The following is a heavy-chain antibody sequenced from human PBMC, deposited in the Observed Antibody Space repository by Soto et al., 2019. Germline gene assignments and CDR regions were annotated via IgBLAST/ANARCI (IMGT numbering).Heavy chain of an antibody. CDR1: GFTFSLYA. V-gene: IGHV3-64D*06. Sequence: GGSLILSCSASGFTFSLYALHWVRQAPGKGLEYVSGITSSGDTTYYADSVKGRFTISRDNSKNTLYLQMSSLRPEDTAVYYCANDSSGWYEDWGQGTLVSVSS. D-gene: IGHD6-19*01. CDR2: ITSSGDTT. J-gene: IGHJ4*02. CDR3: ANDSSGWYED.